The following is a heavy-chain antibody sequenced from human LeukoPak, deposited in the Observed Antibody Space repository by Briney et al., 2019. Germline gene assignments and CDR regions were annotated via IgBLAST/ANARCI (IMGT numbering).Heavy chain of an antibody. CDR2: INYSGST. CDR3: AREMYYYDSSGYKNAFDI. V-gene: IGHV4-59*12. Sequence: SETLSLTCIVSGGSISSYYWSWIRQPPGNRLEWIGYINYSGSTNYNPSLKSRVTISVDTSKKQFSLKLRSVTAADTAVYYCAREMYYYDSSGYKNAFDIWGQGTMVTVSS. D-gene: IGHD3-22*01. J-gene: IGHJ3*02. CDR1: GGSISSYY.